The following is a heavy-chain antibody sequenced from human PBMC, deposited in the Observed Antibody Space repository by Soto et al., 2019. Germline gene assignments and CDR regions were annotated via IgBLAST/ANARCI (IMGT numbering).Heavy chain of an antibody. CDR2: IIPIFGTA. D-gene: IGHD2-2*01. Sequence: QVQLVQSVAEVKKPGSSVKVSCKASGGTFSSYAISWVRQAPGQGLEWMGGIIPIFGTANYAQKFQGSVTITADDSTSTAYMELSSLRSEDTAVYYCARHVPAAGYSYGMDVWGQGTTVTVSS. V-gene: IGHV1-69*12. CDR1: GGTFSSYA. J-gene: IGHJ6*02. CDR3: ARHVPAAGYSYGMDV.